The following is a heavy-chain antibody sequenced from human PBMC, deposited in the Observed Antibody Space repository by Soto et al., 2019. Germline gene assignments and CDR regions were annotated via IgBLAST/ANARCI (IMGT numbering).Heavy chain of an antibody. D-gene: IGHD3-3*01. Sequence: PGESLKISCKGSGYSFTSYWIGWVRQMPGKGLEWMGIIYPGDSDTRYSPSFQGQVTISADKSISTAYLQWSSLKASDTAMYYCARILGYDFWSGYYTYYYYYGMDVWGQGTTVTFSS. CDR1: GYSFTSYW. CDR3: ARILGYDFWSGYYTYYYYYGMDV. J-gene: IGHJ6*02. V-gene: IGHV5-51*01. CDR2: IYPGDSDT.